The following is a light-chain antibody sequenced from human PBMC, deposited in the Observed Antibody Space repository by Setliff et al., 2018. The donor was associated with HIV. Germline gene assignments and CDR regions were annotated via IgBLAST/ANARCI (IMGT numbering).Light chain of an antibody. CDR1: SSDVGSYNL. CDR3: CSYAGSSTWM. CDR2: EVN. J-gene: IGLJ3*02. Sequence: QSALTQPASVSGSPGQSITISCTGTSSDVGSYNLVSWYQQRPGKAPKLMISEVNKRPSGVSNRFSGSKSGNTASLTISGLQAEDEADYYCCSYAGSSTWMFGGGTKVTVL. V-gene: IGLV2-23*02.